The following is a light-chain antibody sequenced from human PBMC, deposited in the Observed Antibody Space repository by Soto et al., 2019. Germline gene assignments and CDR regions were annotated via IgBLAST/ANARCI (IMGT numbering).Light chain of an antibody. J-gene: IGKJ2*01. CDR1: QTISTS. CDR2: KAS. CDR3: QQYSSYSPYT. Sequence: DIQMTQSPSTLSASVGDRVTITCRASQTISTSLAWYQQKPGKAPRLLIYKASILERGVPSRFSGSGSGTEFTLTIRSLQPDDFATYYCQQYSSYSPYTFGQGTRLEI. V-gene: IGKV1-5*03.